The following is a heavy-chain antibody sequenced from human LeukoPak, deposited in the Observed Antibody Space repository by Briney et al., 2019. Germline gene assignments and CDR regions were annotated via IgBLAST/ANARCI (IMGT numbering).Heavy chain of an antibody. V-gene: IGHV3-33*01. CDR2: IWYDGSNT. Sequence: GGALRLSCAASGFTFSSYGMHWVRQAPDKGLEWVAVIWYDGSNTYYADSVKGRFTISRDNSKNTLYLQMNSLRAEDTAVYYCARDSGWGDYVWGSFDYWGQGTLVTVSS. CDR1: GFTFSSYG. D-gene: IGHD3-16*01. CDR3: ARDSGWGDYVWGSFDY. J-gene: IGHJ4*02.